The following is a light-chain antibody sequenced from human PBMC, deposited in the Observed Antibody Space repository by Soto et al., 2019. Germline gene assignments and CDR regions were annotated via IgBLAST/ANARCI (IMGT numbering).Light chain of an antibody. CDR3: SSYTSTSTPYV. V-gene: IGLV2-14*01. J-gene: IGLJ1*01. CDR1: SSDVGGYTY. CDR2: DVS. Sequence: QSALTQPASVSGSPGQSITISCTGTSSDVGGYTYVSWYQQHPGKAPKLMIYDVSNRPSGVSNRFSGSKSGNTGSLTISGLQAEDEADYYCSSYTSTSTPYVFGTGTKVTVL.